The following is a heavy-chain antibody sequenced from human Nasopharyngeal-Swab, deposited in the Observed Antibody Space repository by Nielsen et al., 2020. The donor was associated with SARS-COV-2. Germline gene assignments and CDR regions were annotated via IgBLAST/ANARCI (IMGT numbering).Heavy chain of an antibody. Sequence: GGSLRLSCAASGFRFDDYAMHWVRQTPGKGLEWVSLISKDGGTTYYADSVKGRFTISRDNSKNSLYLQVNSLRTEGTALYYCAKETYNSTYYFFDSWGQGTLVTVSS. V-gene: IGHV3-43*02. CDR2: ISKDGGTT. J-gene: IGHJ4*02. CDR3: AKETYNSTYYFFDS. D-gene: IGHD4-11*01. CDR1: GFRFDDYA.